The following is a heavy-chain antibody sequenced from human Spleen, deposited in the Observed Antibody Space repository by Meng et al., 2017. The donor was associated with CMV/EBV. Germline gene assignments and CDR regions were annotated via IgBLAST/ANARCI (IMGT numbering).Heavy chain of an antibody. V-gene: IGHV1-2*02. CDR2: INPNSGVT. J-gene: IGHJ6*02. Sequence: SFKALGYTFTDYYLHWVRQAPGQGLEWMGWINPNSGVTNYAQKFQGRVTMTRDTSNSTVDMELSRLRSDDTAVFYCARAHYYYGMDIWGQGTTVTVSS. CDR1: GYTFTDYY. CDR3: ARAHYYYGMDI.